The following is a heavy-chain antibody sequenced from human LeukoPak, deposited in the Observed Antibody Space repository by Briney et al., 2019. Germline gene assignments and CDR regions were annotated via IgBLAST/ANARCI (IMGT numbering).Heavy chain of an antibody. CDR3: ARHYGP. CDR1: GDSIFTTRYH. Sequence: SEALSLTCTVTGDSIFTTRYHWGWIRQPPGKGLEWIGSITYSGDTYENPSLKSRVTISVDTSKNQFSLKLNSVTAADTAVYYCARHYGPWGQGTLVTVSS. J-gene: IGHJ5*02. D-gene: IGHD3-10*01. CDR2: ITYSGDT. V-gene: IGHV4-39*01.